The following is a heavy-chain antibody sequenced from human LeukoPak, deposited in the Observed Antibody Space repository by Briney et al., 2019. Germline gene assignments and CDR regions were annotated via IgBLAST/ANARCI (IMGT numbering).Heavy chain of an antibody. D-gene: IGHD1-26*01. J-gene: IGHJ4*02. CDR1: GGSFVSISHY. CDR2: IYYSGNA. Sequence: SETLSLTCTVSGGSFVSISHYWGWIRQPPGKGLEWIGTIYYSGNAYYNPSLKSRVTISVDTSKNQFSLKLSSVTAADTAVYYCASGSSGSYYPYYFDYWGQGTLVTVSS. CDR3: ASGSSGSYYPYYFDY. V-gene: IGHV4-39*01.